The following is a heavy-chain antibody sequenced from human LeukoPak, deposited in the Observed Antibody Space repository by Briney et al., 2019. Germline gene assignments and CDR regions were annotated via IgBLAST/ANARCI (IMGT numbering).Heavy chain of an antibody. D-gene: IGHD3-3*01. CDR2: INPNSGGT. CDR1: GYTFTGYY. J-gene: IGHJ4*02. CDR3: AGVRFLEWSYFDY. V-gene: IGHV1-2*02. Sequence: ASVTVSCKASGYTFTGYYMHWVRQAPGQGLEWMGWINPNSGGTNYAQKFQGRVTMTRDTSISTAYMELSRLRSDDTAVYYCAGVRFLEWSYFDYWGQGTLVTVSS.